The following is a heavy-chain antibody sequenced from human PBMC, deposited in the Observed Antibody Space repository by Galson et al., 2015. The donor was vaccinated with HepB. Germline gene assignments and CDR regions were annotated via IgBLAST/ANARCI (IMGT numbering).Heavy chain of an antibody. CDR3: ARFGDDRLINQLPPLSYYYGMDV. D-gene: IGHD2-2*01. V-gene: IGHV3-21*01. J-gene: IGHJ6*02. CDR1: GFTFSSHS. Sequence: SLRLSCAASGFTFSSHSINWVRQAPGKGLEWVSSISSSDSYIFYADSVKGRFTISRDNAKNSLYLQMNSLRAEDTAVYYCARFGDDRLINQLPPLSYYYGMDVWGPGTTVTVSS. CDR2: ISSSDSYI.